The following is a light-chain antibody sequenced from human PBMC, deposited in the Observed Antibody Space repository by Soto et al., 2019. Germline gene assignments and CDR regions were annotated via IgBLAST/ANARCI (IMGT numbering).Light chain of an antibody. J-gene: IGLJ1*01. CDR1: SSDVGSYDR. Sequence: QSALTQPPSVSGSPGQSVTISCSGTSSDVGSYDRVSWSWYQQSPGTAPKLIIYEVSDRPSGVPDRFSGSKSGDTASLTISGLQAEDEADYYCSSYISTSTSVFGTGTKLTVL. CDR2: EVS. V-gene: IGLV2-18*02. CDR3: SSYISTSTSV.